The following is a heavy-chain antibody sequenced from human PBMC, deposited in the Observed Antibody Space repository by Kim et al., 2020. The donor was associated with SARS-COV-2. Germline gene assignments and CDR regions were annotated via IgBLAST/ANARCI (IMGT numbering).Heavy chain of an antibody. Sequence: GGSLRLSCAASGFTVSSNYMSWVRQAPGKGLEWVSVIYSGGSTYYADSVKGRFTISRDNSKNTLYLQMNSLRAEDTAVYYCARDQTGIARGPFYYWGQGTLVTVSS. CDR2: IYSGGST. D-gene: IGHD7-27*01. V-gene: IGHV3-66*01. J-gene: IGHJ4*02. CDR3: ARDQTGIARGPFYY. CDR1: GFTVSSNY.